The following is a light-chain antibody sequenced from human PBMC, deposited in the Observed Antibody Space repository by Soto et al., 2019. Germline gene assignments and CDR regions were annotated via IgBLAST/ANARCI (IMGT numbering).Light chain of an antibody. CDR2: DAS. CDR3: QQYGSSGT. CDR1: QTVRTS. J-gene: IGKJ1*01. V-gene: IGKV3-11*01. Sequence: EIVLTQSPATLSLSPGERATLSCRASQTVRTSLAWYQQPPGQAPRLLIYDASNRATGIPARFSGSGSGTDFTLTISRLEPEDFAVYYCQQYGSSGTFGQGTKVDIK.